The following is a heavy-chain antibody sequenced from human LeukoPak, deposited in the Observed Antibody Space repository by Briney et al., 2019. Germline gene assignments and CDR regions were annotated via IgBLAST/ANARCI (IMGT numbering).Heavy chain of an antibody. CDR2: ISGPGGST. CDR3: ARIAMAGIGDGFDI. Sequence: PGGSLRLSCSASGFTFINYAMSWVRQAPGKGLEWVSGISGPGGSTYYADSVKGRFTISRDNARNSLYLQMNSLRAEDTALYYCARIAMAGIGDGFDIWGQGTMVTVTS. CDR1: GFTFINYA. V-gene: IGHV3-20*04. D-gene: IGHD6-19*01. J-gene: IGHJ3*02.